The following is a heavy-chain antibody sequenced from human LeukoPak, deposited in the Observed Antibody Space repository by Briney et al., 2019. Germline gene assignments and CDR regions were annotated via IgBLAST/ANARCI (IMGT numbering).Heavy chain of an antibody. V-gene: IGHV3-23*01. CDR3: AKDPTAYYDSSGYGRYNWFDP. Sequence: GGSLRLSCAASGFTFSSYAMSWVRQAPGRGLEWVSGISGSGGSTYYADSLKGGFTISRDKSKNTLYLQMNSLRAEDTAVYYCAKDPTAYYDSSGYGRYNWFDPWGQGTLVTVSS. CDR2: ISGSGGST. D-gene: IGHD3-22*01. J-gene: IGHJ5*02. CDR1: GFTFSSYA.